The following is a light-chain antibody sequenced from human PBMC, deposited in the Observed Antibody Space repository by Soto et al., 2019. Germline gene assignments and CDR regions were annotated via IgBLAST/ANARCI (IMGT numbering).Light chain of an antibody. Sequence: VLTQSPASLSLSPGERAALSCRASQSVSSSHLVWYQQKPGQAPRLLIYGASTRATGIPDRFSGSGSETDFTLTISRLEPEDFALYYCHQYGTSYTFGQGTKLEI. V-gene: IGKV3-20*01. CDR3: HQYGTSYT. J-gene: IGKJ2*01. CDR1: QSVSSSH. CDR2: GAS.